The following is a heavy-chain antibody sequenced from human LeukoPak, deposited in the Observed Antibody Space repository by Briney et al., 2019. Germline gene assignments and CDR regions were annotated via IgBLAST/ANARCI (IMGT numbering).Heavy chain of an antibody. Sequence: ETLSLTCTVSGGSISSGGYYWTWVRQAPGKGLEWVSAISGGGGSTYYADSVKGRFTISRDNSKNTLYLQMNSLRAEDTAVYYCAKTRGSGSYTLYYFDYWGQGTLVTVSS. J-gene: IGHJ4*02. CDR1: GGSISSGGYY. CDR2: ISGGGGST. CDR3: AKTRGSGSYTLYYFDY. D-gene: IGHD3-10*01. V-gene: IGHV3-23*01.